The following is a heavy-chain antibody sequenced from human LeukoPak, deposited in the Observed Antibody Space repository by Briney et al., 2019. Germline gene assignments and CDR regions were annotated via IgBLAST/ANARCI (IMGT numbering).Heavy chain of an antibody. Sequence: GGSLRLSCAASGFTFSGSAMHWVRQASGKGLEWVGRIRSKANSYATAYAASVKGRFTISRDDSKNTAYLQMNSLKTEDTAVYYCTARRADLFDYWGQGTLVTVSS. CDR3: TARRADLFDY. CDR1: GFTFSGSA. D-gene: IGHD1-14*01. V-gene: IGHV3-73*01. CDR2: IRSKANSYAT. J-gene: IGHJ4*02.